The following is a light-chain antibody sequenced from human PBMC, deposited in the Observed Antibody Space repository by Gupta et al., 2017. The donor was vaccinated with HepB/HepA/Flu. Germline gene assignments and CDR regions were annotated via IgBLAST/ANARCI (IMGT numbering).Light chain of an antibody. V-gene: IGKV3-20*01. J-gene: IGKJ4*01. Sequence: EIVLTQSPGTLSLSPGERATLSCRASQTVSTSYLAWYQQFPGQAPRLLIYHTTSRAAGIPDRLSGSGSGTDFTLTISRREPEDFAVYYCQQYYFSGPLSFGGGTKVEI. CDR3: QQYYFSGPLS. CDR2: HTT. CDR1: QTVSTSY.